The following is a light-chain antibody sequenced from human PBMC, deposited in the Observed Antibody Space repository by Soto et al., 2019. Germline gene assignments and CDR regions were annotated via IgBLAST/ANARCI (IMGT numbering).Light chain of an antibody. CDR2: TAS. CDR3: QQSYSTPRT. Sequence: DIQMTQSPSSLSASVGDRVTITCRASQSINNHLNWYQQKPGKAPKLLLYTASILQSGVPPRFSGSGSGTDFTLTISSLQPEDFATYYCQQSYSTPRTFGGGTRVEMK. J-gene: IGKJ4*01. CDR1: QSINNH. V-gene: IGKV1-39*01.